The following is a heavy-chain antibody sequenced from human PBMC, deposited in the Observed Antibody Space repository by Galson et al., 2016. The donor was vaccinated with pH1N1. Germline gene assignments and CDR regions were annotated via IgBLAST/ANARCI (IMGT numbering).Heavy chain of an antibody. V-gene: IGHV1-24*01. CDR2: FDPEEGEI. Sequence: SVKVSCKVSGYTLSELSMHWVRQAPGYGLEWMGGFDPEEGEIIYAQKFQGRVTMTEDMSTDTAHMEMSSLRSEDTAVYYCVSDVAVAGIKLFDPWGQGTLVTVSS. CDR1: GYTLSELS. D-gene: IGHD6-19*01. CDR3: VSDVAVAGIKLFDP. J-gene: IGHJ5*02.